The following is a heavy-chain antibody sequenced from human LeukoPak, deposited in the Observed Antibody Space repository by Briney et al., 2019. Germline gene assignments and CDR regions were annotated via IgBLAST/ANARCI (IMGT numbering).Heavy chain of an antibody. CDR2: ISGSGGST. V-gene: IGHV3-23*01. CDR3: AKTGDKYSGYYHGWVDY. Sequence: PGGSLRLSCAASGFTFSSYAMSWVRQAPGKGLEWVSAISGSGGSTCYADSVKGRFTISRDNSKNTLYLQMNSLRAEDTAVYYCAKTGDKYSGYYHGWVDYWGQGTLVTVSS. CDR1: GFTFSSYA. D-gene: IGHD3-22*01. J-gene: IGHJ4*02.